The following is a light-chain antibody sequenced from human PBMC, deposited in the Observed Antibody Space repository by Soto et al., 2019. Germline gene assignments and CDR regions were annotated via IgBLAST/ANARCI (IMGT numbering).Light chain of an antibody. V-gene: IGKV3-20*01. J-gene: IGKJ3*01. Sequence: ESVLTQSPGTLSMSPGERATLSCRASQSVSSSYSAWYQQKPGQAPRLLIYGASRRATGIPDRFSGSGSGTHFTLTISRLEPEDFAGYYCQQHGSSPFTLGPGTTVDIK. CDR3: QQHGSSPFT. CDR1: QSVSSSY. CDR2: GAS.